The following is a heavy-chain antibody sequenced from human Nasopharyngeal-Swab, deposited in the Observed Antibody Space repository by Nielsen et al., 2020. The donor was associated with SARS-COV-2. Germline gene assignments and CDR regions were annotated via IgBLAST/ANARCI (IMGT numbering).Heavy chain of an antibody. J-gene: IGHJ4*02. CDR2: IYYSGST. D-gene: IGHD1-7*01. Sequence: SETLSLTCTVSGGSISSSSYYWGWIRQPPGKGLEWIGSIYYSGSTYYNPSLKSRVTISVDTSKNQFSLKLSSVTAADTAVYYCARGEKTGTSPFDYWGQGTLVTGSS. CDR1: GGSISSSSYY. V-gene: IGHV4-39*07. CDR3: ARGEKTGTSPFDY.